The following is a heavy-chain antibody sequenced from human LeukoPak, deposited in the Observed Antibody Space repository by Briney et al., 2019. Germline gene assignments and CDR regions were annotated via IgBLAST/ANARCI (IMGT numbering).Heavy chain of an antibody. CDR1: GFTFSSYW. CDR3: ARSRYTGSHFDY. J-gene: IGHJ4*02. Sequence: GGSLRLSCAASGFTFSSYWVQWVRQAPGKGLVWISRINSDGSSLSYADSVKGRFTISRDNAKNTVYLQMNSLRAEDTAVYYCARSRYTGSHFDYWGQGTLVAVSS. D-gene: IGHD1-26*01. CDR2: INSDGSSL. V-gene: IGHV3-74*01.